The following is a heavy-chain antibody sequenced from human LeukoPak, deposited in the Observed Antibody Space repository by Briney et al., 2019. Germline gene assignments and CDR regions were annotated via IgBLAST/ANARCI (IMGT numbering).Heavy chain of an antibody. D-gene: IGHD2-2*03. CDR1: GGSFNGYY. CDR2: INHSGST. V-gene: IGHV4-34*01. CDR3: ARGQPEGLDLAQYYFDY. J-gene: IGHJ4*02. Sequence: SETLSLTCAVYGGSFNGYYWSWIRQPPGKGLEWIGEINHSGSTNYNPSLKSRVTISVDTSKNWFSLKLSSVTAADTAVYYCARGQPEGLDLAQYYFDYWGQGTLVTVSS.